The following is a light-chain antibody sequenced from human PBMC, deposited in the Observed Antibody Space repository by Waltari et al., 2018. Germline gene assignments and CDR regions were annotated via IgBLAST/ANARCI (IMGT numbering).Light chain of an antibody. CDR2: RNN. Sequence: QSVLTQPPSASGTPGQRVTISCSGSNSNVGSNSVNWTQQVPGTAPKLLIYRNNQRPSGVPYRFSVSKSGTSASLAISGLQSDDEADYYCAAWDYSLDGHVLFGGGTMLTVL. V-gene: IGLV1-44*01. J-gene: IGLJ2*01. CDR3: AAWDYSLDGHVL. CDR1: NSNVGSNS.